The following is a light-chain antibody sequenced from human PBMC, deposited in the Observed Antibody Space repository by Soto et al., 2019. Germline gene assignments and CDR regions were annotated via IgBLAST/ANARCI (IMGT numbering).Light chain of an antibody. CDR1: SGDVGGYYY. V-gene: IGLV2-14*01. J-gene: IGLJ1*01. Sequence: QSVLTQPASVSGSLGRPITTSSTGTSGDVGGYYYVSWYQQLPGKAPKLMISEVSNRPSGVSNRFSGSKSGNTASLTISGLQAEDEADYYCSSYTAGGTIFGTGTKVTVL. CDR3: SSYTAGGTI. CDR2: EVS.